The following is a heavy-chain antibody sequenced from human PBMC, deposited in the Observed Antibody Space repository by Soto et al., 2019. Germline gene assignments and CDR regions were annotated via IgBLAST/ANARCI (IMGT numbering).Heavy chain of an antibody. Sequence: QVQLQESGPGLVKPSQTLSLTCTVSGGSISSGGYYWSWIRQHPGKGLEWIGYIYYSGSTYYNPSLQSRVTISVDTSKNQVSLKLSSVTAADTAVYYCARAQAGIAAAGPDPWGQGTLVTVSS. CDR2: IYYSGST. CDR3: ARAQAGIAAAGPDP. D-gene: IGHD6-13*01. J-gene: IGHJ5*02. V-gene: IGHV4-31*03. CDR1: GGSISSGGYY.